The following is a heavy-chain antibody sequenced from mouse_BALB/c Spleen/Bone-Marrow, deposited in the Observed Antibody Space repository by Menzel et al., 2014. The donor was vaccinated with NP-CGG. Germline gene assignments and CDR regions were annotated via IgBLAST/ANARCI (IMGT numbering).Heavy chain of an antibody. J-gene: IGHJ1*01. V-gene: IGHV7-3*02. CDR3: ARDTNYGNYYWYFDV. CDR1: GFTFSDYY. CDR2: IRNKANGYTT. D-gene: IGHD2-1*01. Sequence: EVKLVESGGGLVQPGGSLILSCATSGFTFSDYYMSWVRQPPGKALEWLGFIRNKANGYTTEYSASVKVRFTISRDNSQSILYLQMNTLRAEDSATYYGARDTNYGNYYWYFDVWGAGTTVTVSS.